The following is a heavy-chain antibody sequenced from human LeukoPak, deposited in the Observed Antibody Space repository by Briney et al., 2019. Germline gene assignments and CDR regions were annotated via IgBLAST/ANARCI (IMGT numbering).Heavy chain of an antibody. Sequence: ASVKVSCKASGYTFTGYYMHWVRQAPGQGLEWMGWINPNSGGTNYAQKFQGRVTMTRDTSISTAYMELSRLRSDDTAVYYCARDLGVAVIYNWFDPWGQGTLVTVSS. CDR3: ARDLGVAVIYNWFDP. CDR2: INPNSGGT. V-gene: IGHV1-2*02. D-gene: IGHD6-19*01. CDR1: GYTFTGYY. J-gene: IGHJ5*01.